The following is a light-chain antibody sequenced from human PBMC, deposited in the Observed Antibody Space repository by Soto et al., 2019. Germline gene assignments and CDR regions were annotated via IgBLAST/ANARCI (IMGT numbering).Light chain of an antibody. CDR2: GNS. J-gene: IGLJ2*01. CDR1: SSNIGAAYD. CDR3: QSYDSSLSGSV. Sequence: QSVLTQPPSVSGAPGQRVTISCTGSSSNIGAAYDVHWYQQFPGTAPKLLIYGNSNRPSGVPDRFSGSKSDTSASLAITGLQAEDEADYYCQSYDSSLSGSVFGGGTKLTVL. V-gene: IGLV1-40*01.